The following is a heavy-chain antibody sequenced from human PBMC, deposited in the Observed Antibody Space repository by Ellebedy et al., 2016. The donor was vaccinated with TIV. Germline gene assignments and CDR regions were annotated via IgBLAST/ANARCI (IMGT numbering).Heavy chain of an antibody. CDR3: ARGSTTVTRGCFDY. V-gene: IGHV1-18*01. Sequence: AALVKVSCKASGYTFSSYGISWVRQAPGQGLEWMGWTSGYNGNTNYAQKLQGRVTMTTDTSTNTAYMEVRSLRSDDTALYFCARGSTTVTRGCFDYWGQGTLVTVSS. J-gene: IGHJ4*02. CDR1: GYTFSSYG. D-gene: IGHD4-17*01. CDR2: TSGYNGNT.